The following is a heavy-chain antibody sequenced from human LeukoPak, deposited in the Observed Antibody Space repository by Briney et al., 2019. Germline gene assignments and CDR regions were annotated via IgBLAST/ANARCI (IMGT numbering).Heavy chain of an antibody. D-gene: IGHD3-3*01. CDR3: AKRPRDFWSGYTDY. V-gene: IGHV3-23*01. CDR1: GFTFSSYG. Sequence: PGGSLRLSCAASGFTFSSYGMHWVRLAPGKGLEWVSAISGSGGSTYYADSVKGRFTISRDNSKNTLYLQMNSLRAEDTAVYYCAKRPRDFWSGYTDYWGQGTLVTVSS. J-gene: IGHJ4*02. CDR2: ISGSGGST.